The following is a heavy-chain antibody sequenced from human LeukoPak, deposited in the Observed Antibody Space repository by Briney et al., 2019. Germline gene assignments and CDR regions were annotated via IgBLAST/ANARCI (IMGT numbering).Heavy chain of an antibody. CDR1: GFTFSSYV. J-gene: IGHJ4*02. CDR2: ISYDGSNK. V-gene: IGHV3-30*18. CDR3: TNLNY. Sequence: GRSLRLSCAASGFTFSSYVMHWVRQAPGKGLEWVAVISYDGSNKYYADSVKGRFTISRDNSKNTLYLQMNSLRAEDTAVYYCTNLNYWGQGTLVTVSS.